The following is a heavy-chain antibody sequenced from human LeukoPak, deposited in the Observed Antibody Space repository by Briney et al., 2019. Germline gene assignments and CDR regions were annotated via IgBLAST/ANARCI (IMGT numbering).Heavy chain of an antibody. D-gene: IGHD4-23*01. V-gene: IGHV1-69*05. CDR3: ATTVVTPNYFDY. CDR1: GGTFSSYA. J-gene: IGHJ4*02. Sequence: SVKVSCKASGGTFSSYAISWVRQAPGQGLEWMGGIIPIFGTANYAQKFQGRVTITTDESTSTAYMELSSLRSEDTAVYYCATTVVTPNYFDYWGQGTLVTVSS. CDR2: IIPIFGTA.